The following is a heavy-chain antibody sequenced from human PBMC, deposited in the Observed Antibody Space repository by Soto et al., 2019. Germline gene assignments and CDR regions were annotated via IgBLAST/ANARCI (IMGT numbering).Heavy chain of an antibody. J-gene: IGHJ4*02. Sequence: PGESLKISCKGSGYSFTIYWIGWVRQVPGKGLEWMGIIYPGDSDTRYSPSFEGQVAISADRSIGTAYLQWSSLKTSDTAMYFCARRYCTSSTCYVDYWGQGTLVTVSS. V-gene: IGHV5-51*01. D-gene: IGHD2-2*01. CDR1: GYSFTIYW. CDR3: ARRYCTSSTCYVDY. CDR2: IYPGDSDT.